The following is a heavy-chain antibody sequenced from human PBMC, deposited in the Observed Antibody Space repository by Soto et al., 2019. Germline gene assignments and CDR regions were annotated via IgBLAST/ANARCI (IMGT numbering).Heavy chain of an antibody. J-gene: IGHJ4*02. CDR1: GYTFTSYG. CDR3: ARAPMVRGVIILGY. CDR2: ISAYNGNT. Sequence: QVQLVQSGAEVKKPGASVKVSCKASGYTFTSYGISWVRQAPGQGLEWMGWISAYNGNTNYAQKRQGRANMTTDTSTSTAYMELRSLRSDDTAVYYCARAPMVRGVIILGYWGQGTLVTVSS. V-gene: IGHV1-18*01. D-gene: IGHD3-10*01.